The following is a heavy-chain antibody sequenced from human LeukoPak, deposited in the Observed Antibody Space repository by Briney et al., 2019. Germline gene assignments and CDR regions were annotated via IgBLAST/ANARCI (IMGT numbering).Heavy chain of an antibody. V-gene: IGHV1-58*02. CDR1: GGTFSSYA. D-gene: IGHD3-10*01. CDR3: AAERFYYGSGSVYYFEY. J-gene: IGHJ4*02. Sequence: GSSVKVSRKASGGTFSSYAISWVRQAPGQGLEWIGWIAVGSGNTNYAQKFQERVTISWDMSTSTAYMELSSLRSEDTAVYYCAAERFYYGSGSVYYFEYWGQGTLVTVSS. CDR2: IAVGSGNT.